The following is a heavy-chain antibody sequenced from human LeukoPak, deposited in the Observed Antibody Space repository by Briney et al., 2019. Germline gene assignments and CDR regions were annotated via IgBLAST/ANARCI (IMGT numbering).Heavy chain of an antibody. V-gene: IGHV4-39*01. J-gene: IGHJ4*02. CDR3: GGYDHPVITPIDY. Sequence: SETLSLTCTVSGGSISSSSCYWGWIRQPPGKGLEWIGSIYYDGSTYYNPSLKSRVTISVDASKNQFSLKLSSVTAADTAVYYCGGYDHPVITPIDYWGQGTLVTVSS. CDR1: GGSISSSSCY. CDR2: IYYDGST. D-gene: IGHD3-3*01.